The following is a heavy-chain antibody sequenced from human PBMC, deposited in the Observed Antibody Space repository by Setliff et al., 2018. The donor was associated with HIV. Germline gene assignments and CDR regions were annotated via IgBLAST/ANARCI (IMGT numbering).Heavy chain of an antibody. Sequence: ASVKVSCKASGYTFTSYEINWVRQATGQGLEWMGWMNPNSGNTGYAQKFQGRVTMTRNTSISTAYMELRSLRSDDTAMYYCARKYTGGPLDYWGQGTLVTVSS. CDR3: ARKYTGGPLDY. J-gene: IGHJ4*02. D-gene: IGHD6-19*01. CDR2: MNPNSGNT. CDR1: GYTFTSYE. V-gene: IGHV1-8*02.